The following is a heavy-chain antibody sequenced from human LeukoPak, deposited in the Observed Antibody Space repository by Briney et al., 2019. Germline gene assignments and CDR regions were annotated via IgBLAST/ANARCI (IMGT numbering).Heavy chain of an antibody. CDR2: ISAYNGNT. J-gene: IGHJ4*02. D-gene: IGHD6-13*01. CDR3: ARDGGPYSSSWDDY. V-gene: IGHV1-18*04. CDR1: GYTFTSYG. Sequence: ASVKVSCEASGYTFTSYGISWVRQAPGQGLEWMGWISAYNGNTNYAQKLQGRVTMTTDTSTSTAYMELRSLRSDDTAVYYCARDGGPYSSSWDDYWGQGTLVTVSS.